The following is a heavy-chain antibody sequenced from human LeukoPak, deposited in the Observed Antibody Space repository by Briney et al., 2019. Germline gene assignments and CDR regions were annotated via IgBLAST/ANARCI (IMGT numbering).Heavy chain of an antibody. CDR1: AFTVSTTY. J-gene: IGHJ4*02. Sequence: GGSLRLSCVASAFTVSTTYMSWVRQAPGKGLEWVSMIYSGGSTYHTDSLKGRFNISRDKSTNTVFLQMSSLRAEDTAVYYCARASTSSWYNYFDDWGQGTLVTVSS. V-gene: IGHV3-66*01. CDR2: IYSGGST. CDR3: ARASTSSWYNYFDD. D-gene: IGHD6-13*01.